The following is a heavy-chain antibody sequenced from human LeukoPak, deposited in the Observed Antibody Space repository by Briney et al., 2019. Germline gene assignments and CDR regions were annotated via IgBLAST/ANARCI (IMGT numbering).Heavy chain of an antibody. CDR2: ISGKTGNI. CDR1: GYNFLNYG. CDR3: ARRFLNSHHIYYYMDV. J-gene: IGHJ6*03. Sequence: GASVKVSCKASGYNFLNYGISWVRQAPGQGLKWMGWISGKTGNINYAQKFQARATMTRDTSTSTAYMELRSPRSDDTAVYFCARRFLNSHHIYYYMDVWAKGTTVIVSS. V-gene: IGHV1-18*01. D-gene: IGHD2-21*01.